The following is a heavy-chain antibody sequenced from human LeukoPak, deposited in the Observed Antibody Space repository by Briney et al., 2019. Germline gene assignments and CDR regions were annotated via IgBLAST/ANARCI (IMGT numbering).Heavy chain of an antibody. CDR1: GYTFTSYG. J-gene: IGHJ4*02. CDR2: ISAYNGNT. CDR3: ARVVPAARSSGPPDY. V-gene: IGHV1-18*04. Sequence: ASVKVSCKASGYTFTSYGISWVRQAPGQGLVWMGWISAYNGNTNYAQKLQGRVTMTTDTSTSTAYMELRSLRSDDTAVYYCARVVPAARSSGPPDYWGQGTLVTVSS. D-gene: IGHD2-2*01.